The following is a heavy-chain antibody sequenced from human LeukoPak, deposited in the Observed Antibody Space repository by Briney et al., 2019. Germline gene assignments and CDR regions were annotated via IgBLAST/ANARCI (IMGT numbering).Heavy chain of an antibody. Sequence: SETLSLTCGLSGGSISRGDSYWSWIRQHPGEGLEWIGSIYYSGNSYYNPSLKSRATISIDTSKNHFSLKLSSVTAADTAVYYCGREETFGAVYDWGQGTLVTVSS. CDR3: GREETFGAVYD. D-gene: IGHD3-16*01. J-gene: IGHJ1*01. CDR2: IYYSGNS. V-gene: IGHV4-31*11. CDR1: GGSISRGDSY.